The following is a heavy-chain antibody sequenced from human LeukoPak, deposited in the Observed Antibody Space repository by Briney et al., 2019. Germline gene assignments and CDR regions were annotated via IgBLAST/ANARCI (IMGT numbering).Heavy chain of an antibody. Sequence: GGSLRLSCTASGFTFGDYAMSWVRQAPGEGLEWVGFIRSKAYGGTTEYAASVKGRFTISRDDSKSIAYLQMNSLKTEDTAVYYCTRDQRLRYRYYFDYWGQGTLVTVSS. D-gene: IGHD6-25*01. J-gene: IGHJ4*02. CDR1: GFTFGDYA. V-gene: IGHV3-49*04. CDR3: TRDQRLRYRYYFDY. CDR2: IRSKAYGGTT.